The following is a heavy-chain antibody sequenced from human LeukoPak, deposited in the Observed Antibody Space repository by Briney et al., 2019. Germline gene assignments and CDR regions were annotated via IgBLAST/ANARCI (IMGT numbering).Heavy chain of an antibody. CDR1: GYTFTTYY. V-gene: IGHV1-46*01. D-gene: IGHD6-25*01. J-gene: IGHJ4*02. CDR3: TRGARRSASGDYFDY. CDR2: INPNGGST. Sequence: GASVNVSCKASGYTFTTYYMHWVRQAPGQGLEWMGIINPNGGSTSYAQKFQGRVTMTRDMSTSTVYMELSSLRSEDTAVCYCTRGARRSASGDYFDYWGQGTLVTVSS.